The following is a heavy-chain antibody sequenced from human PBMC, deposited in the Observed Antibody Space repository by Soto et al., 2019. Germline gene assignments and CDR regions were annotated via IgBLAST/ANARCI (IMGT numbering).Heavy chain of an antibody. CDR2: IYSGGST. D-gene: IGHD2-15*01. CDR1: GFTVSSNY. CDR3: ARDQGSVTFDP. V-gene: IGHV3-66*01. J-gene: IGHJ5*02. Sequence: EVQLVESGGGLVQPGGSLRLSCADAGFTVSSNYMSGVRKAPGKGLEWVSVIYSGGSTYYADSAKGRFTISRDTSKNTLYLQMNSLRAEDTAVYYCARDQGSVTFDPWGQGPLVTVSS.